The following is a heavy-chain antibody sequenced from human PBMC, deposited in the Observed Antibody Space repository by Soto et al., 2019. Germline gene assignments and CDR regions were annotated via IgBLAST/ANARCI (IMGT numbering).Heavy chain of an antibody. CDR3: ARSTRAIAVAGTFHYYYYYGMDV. V-gene: IGHV4-34*01. Sequence: SETLSLTCAVYGGSFSGYYWSWIRQPPGKGLEWIGEINHSGSTNYDPSLKSRVTISVDTSKNQFSLKLSSVTAADTAVYYCARSTRAIAVAGTFHYYYYYGMDVWGQGTTVTVSS. D-gene: IGHD6-19*01. J-gene: IGHJ6*02. CDR1: GGSFSGYY. CDR2: INHSGST.